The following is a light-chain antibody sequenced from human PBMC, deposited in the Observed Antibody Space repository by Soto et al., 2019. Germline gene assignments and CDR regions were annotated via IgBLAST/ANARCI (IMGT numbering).Light chain of an antibody. Sequence: QSALTQSPSVSGAPGQRVTISCTGSSSNIGAGFDVQWFQQLPETAPKLLIYGNSHRPSGVPDRFSGSKSGTSASLAITGLQAEDEADYYCQTYDHSLSSWVFGGGTKVTVL. CDR2: GNS. J-gene: IGLJ3*02. V-gene: IGLV1-40*01. CDR1: SSNIGAGFD. CDR3: QTYDHSLSSWV.